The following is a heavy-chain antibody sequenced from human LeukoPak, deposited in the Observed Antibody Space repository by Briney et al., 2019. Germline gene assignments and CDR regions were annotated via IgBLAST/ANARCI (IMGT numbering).Heavy chain of an antibody. CDR1: GYTFTSYS. J-gene: IGHJ4*02. Sequence: GASVKVSCKASGYTFTSYSMHWVRQAPGQGLEWVGIIDTSGGSADYAQKFQGRVTMTRDSSTSTVYMELSSLISEDTAVYYCSRGLDSSGYYGYWGQGTLVTVSS. CDR3: SRGLDSSGYYGY. D-gene: IGHD3-22*01. CDR2: IDTSGGSA. V-gene: IGHV1-46*01.